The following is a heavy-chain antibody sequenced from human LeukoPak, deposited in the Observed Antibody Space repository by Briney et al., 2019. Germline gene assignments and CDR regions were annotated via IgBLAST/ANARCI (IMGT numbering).Heavy chain of an antibody. V-gene: IGHV4-61*01. Sequence: PSETLSLTCTVSGGSVSSGSYYWSWIRQPPGKGLEWIGYIYYSGSTNYNPSLKSRVTISVDTSKNQFSLKLSSVTAADTAVYYCARTYSSSSYGYWGQGTLVTVSS. CDR3: ARTYSSSSYGY. D-gene: IGHD6-6*01. CDR2: IYYSGST. J-gene: IGHJ4*02. CDR1: GGSVSSGSYY.